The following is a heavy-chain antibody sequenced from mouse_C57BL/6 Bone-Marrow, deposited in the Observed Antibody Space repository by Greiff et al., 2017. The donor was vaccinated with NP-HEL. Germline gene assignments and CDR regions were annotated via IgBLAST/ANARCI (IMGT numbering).Heavy chain of an antibody. CDR2: FHPYNDDT. J-gene: IGHJ4*01. V-gene: IGHV1-47*01. D-gene: IGHD1-1*01. Sequence: VQLQQSGAELVKPGASVKMSCKASGYTFTTYPIEWMKQSHGQCLEWIGNFHPYNDDTKYNEKFKGKATLTVEKSSSTVYLDLSRLTSYYSAVYYCARRSNFDYAMDYWGQGTSVTVSS. CDR1: GYTFTTYP. CDR3: ARRSNFDYAMDY.